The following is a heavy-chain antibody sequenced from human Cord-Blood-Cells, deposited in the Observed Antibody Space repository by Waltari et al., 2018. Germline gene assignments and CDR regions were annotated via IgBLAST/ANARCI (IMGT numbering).Heavy chain of an antibody. D-gene: IGHD3-16*01. J-gene: IGHJ6*02. CDR1: GFTFSSYA. V-gene: IGHV3-30-3*01. CDR3: ASPLSENYYYYGMDV. Sequence: QVQLVESGGGVVQPGRSLRLSCAASGFTFSSYAMHWVRQAPGKGLEWVAVISYDGSNKYYADSAKGRFTISRDNSKNTLYLQMNSLRAEDTAVYYCASPLSENYYYYGMDVWGQGTTVTVSS. CDR2: ISYDGSNK.